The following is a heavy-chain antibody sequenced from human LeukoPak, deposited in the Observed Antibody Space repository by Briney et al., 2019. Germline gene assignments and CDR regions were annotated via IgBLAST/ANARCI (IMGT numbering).Heavy chain of an antibody. D-gene: IGHD2-2*01. J-gene: IGHJ5*02. CDR1: GYTFTSYG. Sequence: ASVKVSCKASGYTFTSYGISWVRKAPGQGLEWMGWISAYNGNTNYAQKLQGRVTMTTDTSTSTAYMELRSLRSDDTAVYYCARGGSSSTSYSRVWGRGGNWFDPWGQGTLVTVSS. V-gene: IGHV1-18*01. CDR3: ARGGSSSTSYSRVWGRGGNWFDP. CDR2: ISAYNGNT.